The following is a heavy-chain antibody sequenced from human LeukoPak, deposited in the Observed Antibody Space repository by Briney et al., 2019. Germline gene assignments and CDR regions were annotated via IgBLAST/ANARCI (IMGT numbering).Heavy chain of an antibody. V-gene: IGHV4-39*07. D-gene: IGHD3-3*02. CDR3: ARDRAHLVLWDV. Sequence: SETLSLTCTVSGGSISSRSYYWGWIRQPPGKGLEWIGNIYYSGSTYYNPSLKSRVTISVDTFKNQFSLKLSSVTAADTAVYYCARDRAHLVLWDVWGQGTTVTVSS. J-gene: IGHJ6*02. CDR1: GGSISSRSYY. CDR2: IYYSGST.